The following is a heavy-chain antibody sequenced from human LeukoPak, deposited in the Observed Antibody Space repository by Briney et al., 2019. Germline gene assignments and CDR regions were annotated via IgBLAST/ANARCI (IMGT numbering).Heavy chain of an antibody. V-gene: IGHV3-30*03. Sequence: PGGSLRLSCAASGFTFSRFGMHWVRQAPGKGLEGVAVLSYDGSSKYYLDSVEGRFTISRDNSKNTLFLQVNSLRPEDTAVYYCATSLRPSGGTSCQLDYWGQGTLVSVSS. CDR1: GFTFSRFG. CDR2: LSYDGSSK. D-gene: IGHD4-23*01. J-gene: IGHJ4*02. CDR3: ATSLRPSGGTSCQLDY.